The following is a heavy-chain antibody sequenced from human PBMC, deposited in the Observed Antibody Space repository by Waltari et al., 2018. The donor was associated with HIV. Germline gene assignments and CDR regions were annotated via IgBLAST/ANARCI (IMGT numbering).Heavy chain of an antibody. CDR3: ARHGAGSGSYVYH. Sequence: VQLVQSGAEVKQPGESLRISCEASGSSFTTYWIGWVRQMPGKGLEWMGIIYPSDSDTKYSPSFQGQVTFSADTSISTAYLQWSSLKTSDTAMYYCARHGAGSGSYVYHWGQGTLVTVSS. CDR2: IYPSDSDT. J-gene: IGHJ4*02. CDR1: GSSFTTYW. D-gene: IGHD1-26*01. V-gene: IGHV5-51*01.